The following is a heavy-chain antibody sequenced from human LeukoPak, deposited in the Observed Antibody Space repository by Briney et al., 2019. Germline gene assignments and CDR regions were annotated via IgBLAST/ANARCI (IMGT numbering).Heavy chain of an antibody. J-gene: IGHJ3*01. D-gene: IGHD3-10*01. V-gene: IGHV3-23*01. CDR2: FSDKT. CDR3: ARGDGATPPDVFDV. Sequence: PGGSLRLSCVASGFTFSNYAMIWVRQAPGKGLEWVSVFSDKTHYADSVKGRFTISRDNSKNTLYLQMNSLRGEDAAVYYCARGDGATPPDVFDVWGQGTVVTVSS. CDR1: GFTFSNYA.